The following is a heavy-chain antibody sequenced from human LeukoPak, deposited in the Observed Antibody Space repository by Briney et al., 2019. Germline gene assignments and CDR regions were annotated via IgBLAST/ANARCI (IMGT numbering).Heavy chain of an antibody. CDR2: ISYDGSNK. CDR1: GFTFSSYG. J-gene: IGHJ4*02. V-gene: IGHV3-30*03. D-gene: IGHD6-13*01. CDR3: ARDLGPVATAGTEFDY. Sequence: PGRSLRLSCAASGFTFSSYGMHWVRQAPGKGLEWVAVISYDGSNKYYADSVKGRFTISRDNSKNTLYLQMNSLRAEDTAVYYCARDLGPVATAGTEFDYWGQGTLVTVSS.